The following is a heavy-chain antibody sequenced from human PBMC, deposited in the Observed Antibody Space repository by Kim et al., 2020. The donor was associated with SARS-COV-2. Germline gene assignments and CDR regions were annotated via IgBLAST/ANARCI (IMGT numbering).Heavy chain of an antibody. CDR2: ISDNSIHI. D-gene: IGHD4-17*01. CDR3: ARGGLKYGEHGDY. J-gene: IGHJ4*02. Sequence: GGSLRLSCPASGFTFSSYSMDWVRQAPGKGLQWVSSISDNSIHIFSADSVKGRFTTSRDNAKNSLYLQMNSLRAEDTAVYYCARGGLKYGEHGDYWGQGTLVTVSS. CDR1: GFTFSSYS. V-gene: IGHV3-21*01.